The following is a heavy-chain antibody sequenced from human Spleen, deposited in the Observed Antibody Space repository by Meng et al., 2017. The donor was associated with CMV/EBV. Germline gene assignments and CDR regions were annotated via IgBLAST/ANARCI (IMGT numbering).Heavy chain of an antibody. V-gene: IGHV4-59*01. CDR1: GGSISSYY. CDR3: ARVEWGPTNGMDV. D-gene: IGHD1-26*01. J-gene: IGHJ6*02. Sequence: GSLRLSCTVSGGSISSYYWSWIRQPPGKGLEWIGYIYYSGSTNYNPSLKSRVTISVDTSKNQFSLKLSSVTAADTAVYYCARVEWGPTNGMDVWGQGTTVTVSS. CDR2: IYYSGST.